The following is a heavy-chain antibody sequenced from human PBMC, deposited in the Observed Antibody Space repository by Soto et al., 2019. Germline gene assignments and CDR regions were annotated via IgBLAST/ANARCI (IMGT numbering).Heavy chain of an antibody. V-gene: IGHV4-59*01. Sequence: PSETLSLTCTVSGGSISSYYWSWIRQPPGKGLEWIGYIYYSGSTNYNPSLKSRVTISVDTSKNQFSLKLSSVTAADTAVYYCARSRGATTYYYYYGMDVWGQGTTVTVSS. CDR2: IYYSGST. D-gene: IGHD1-26*01. CDR3: ARSRGATTYYYYYGMDV. CDR1: GGSISSYY. J-gene: IGHJ6*02.